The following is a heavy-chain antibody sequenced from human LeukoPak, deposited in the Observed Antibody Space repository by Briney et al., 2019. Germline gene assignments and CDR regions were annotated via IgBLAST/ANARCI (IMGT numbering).Heavy chain of an antibody. CDR2: IYSGGST. J-gene: IGHJ6*02. D-gene: IGHD3-10*01. CDR1: GFTVSSNY. CDR3: ASEGYYYGSGTPGGMDV. Sequence: GGSLRLSCAASGFTVSSNYMSWVRQAPGKGLEWVSVIYSGGSTYYADSVKGRFTISRDNSKNTLYLQMNSLRAEDTAVYYCASEGYYYGSGTPGGMDVWGQGTTVTVSS. V-gene: IGHV3-53*01.